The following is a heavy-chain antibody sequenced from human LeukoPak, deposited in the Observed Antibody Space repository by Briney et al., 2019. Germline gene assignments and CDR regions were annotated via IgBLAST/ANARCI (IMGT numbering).Heavy chain of an antibody. CDR3: ARDFHGAWYFDL. J-gene: IGHJ2*01. V-gene: IGHV4-39*07. Sequence: PSETLSLTCSVSGGSITSSSYYWGWIRQPPEKGLEWIGSIYYSGSTNYNPSLKSRVTISIDTSQRHFSLKLTSVTAADTAVYYCARDFHGAWYFDLWGRGTLVTVSS. D-gene: IGHD4-17*01. CDR1: GGSITSSSYY. CDR2: IYYSGST.